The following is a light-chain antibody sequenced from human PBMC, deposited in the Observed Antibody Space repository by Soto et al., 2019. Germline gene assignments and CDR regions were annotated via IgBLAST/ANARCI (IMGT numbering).Light chain of an antibody. CDR2: EVS. CDR3: SSYATSRTRPWV. Sequence: QSALTQPASVSGSPGQSITISCTGTSSDVGGYNYVSWYQQHPGKAPKLMIYEVSNRPSGVSNRFSGSKSGNTASLTISGLQAEDEADYYCSSYATSRTRPWVFGGGTK. CDR1: SSDVGGYNY. J-gene: IGLJ3*02. V-gene: IGLV2-14*01.